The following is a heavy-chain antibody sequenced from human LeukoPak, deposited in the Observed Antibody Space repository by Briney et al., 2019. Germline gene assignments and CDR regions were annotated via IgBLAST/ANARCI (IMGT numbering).Heavy chain of an antibody. V-gene: IGHV3-15*07. CDR2: ITSNTDGGTT. D-gene: IGHD3-10*01. Sequence: PGGSLRLSCAASGFIFSNAWMNWVRQAPGKGLEWVGRITSNTDGGTTDYTGAVKGRFSISRDDSKTTLYLQMSSLKTEDTAVYYCTTTNYYASGKKDYWGQGTLVTVSS. CDR3: TTTNYYASGKKDY. CDR1: GFIFSNAW. J-gene: IGHJ4*02.